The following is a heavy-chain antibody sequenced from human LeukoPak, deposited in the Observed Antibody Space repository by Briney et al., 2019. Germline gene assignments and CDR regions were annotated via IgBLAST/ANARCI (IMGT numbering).Heavy chain of an antibody. Sequence: SQTLSLTCVISGDSVSSNSAAWNWIRQSPSRGLEWLGRTYYRSKWYNDYAVSVKSRITINPDTSKNQFSLQLNSVTPEDTAVYYCARVVGYSYGPGYDFDYWGQGTLVTVSS. CDR1: GDSVSSNSAA. CDR2: TYYRSKWYN. V-gene: IGHV6-1*01. CDR3: ARVVGYSYGPGYDFDY. J-gene: IGHJ4*02. D-gene: IGHD5-18*01.